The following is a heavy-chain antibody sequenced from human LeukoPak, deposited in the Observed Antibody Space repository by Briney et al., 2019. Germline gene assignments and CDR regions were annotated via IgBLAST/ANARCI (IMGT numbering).Heavy chain of an antibody. V-gene: IGHV4-59*11. CDR3: SREAVTGRYKRYYFDS. CDR2: IYDSGRT. J-gene: IGHJ4*02. D-gene: IGHD6-19*01. Sequence: SETLPLTCTVSGGSISSHYWHWIRQSPGKGLEWIGYIYDSGRTIYSPSLKTRVTMSIDTSTNRLSLQLTSVTATDTAIYYCSREAVTGRYKRYYFDSWGQGTLVTVSS. CDR1: GGSISSHY.